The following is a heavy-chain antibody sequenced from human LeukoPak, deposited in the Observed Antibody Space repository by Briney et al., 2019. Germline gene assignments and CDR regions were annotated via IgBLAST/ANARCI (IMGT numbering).Heavy chain of an antibody. CDR1: GFTFNNYW. J-gene: IGHJ4*02. V-gene: IGHV3-7*03. Sequence: PGGSLRLSCAASGFTFNNYWMTWVRQAPGKGLEWVANIKQDGSEKYYVDSVKGRFTVSRDNAKNSLYLQMNSLRAEDTAVYYCARGGISMEDWGQGTLVTVSS. CDR3: ARGGISMED. D-gene: IGHD2/OR15-2a*01. CDR2: IKQDGSEK.